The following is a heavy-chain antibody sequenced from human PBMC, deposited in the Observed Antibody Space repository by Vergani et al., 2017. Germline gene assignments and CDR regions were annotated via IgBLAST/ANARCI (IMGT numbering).Heavy chain of an antibody. CDR1: GGSISSGGYY. CDR2: IYYSGST. J-gene: IGHJ5*02. CDR3: ARDSVAGTADWFDP. V-gene: IGHV4-31*03. D-gene: IGHD6-19*01. Sequence: QVQLQESGPGLVKPSQTLSLTCTVSGGSISSGGYYWSWIRQHPGKGLEWIGYIYYSGSTYYNPSLKSRVTISVATSKNQFSLKLSSVTAADTAVYYCARDSVAGTADWFDPWGQGTLVTVSS.